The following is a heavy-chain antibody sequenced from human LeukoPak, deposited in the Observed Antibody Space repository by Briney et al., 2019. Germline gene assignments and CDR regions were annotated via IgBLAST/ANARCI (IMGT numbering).Heavy chain of an antibody. CDR3: ARQKVYCSSTSCYIRGDNWFDP. D-gene: IGHD2-2*02. CDR2: IYYSGST. J-gene: IGHJ5*02. V-gene: IGHV4-59*08. Sequence: PSETLSLTCTVSGGSISSYYWSWIRQPPGKGLEWIGYIYYSGSTNYNPSLKSRVTISVDTSKNQFSLKLSSVTAADTAVYYCARQKVYCSSTSCYIRGDNWFDPWGQGTLVTVSS. CDR1: GGSISSYY.